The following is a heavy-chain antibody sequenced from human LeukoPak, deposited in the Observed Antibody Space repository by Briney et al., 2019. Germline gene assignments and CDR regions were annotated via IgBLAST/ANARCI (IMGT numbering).Heavy chain of an antibody. D-gene: IGHD2-2*03. J-gene: IGHJ5*02. CDR3: ARRGYCGSTSCYPFDP. V-gene: IGHV4-39*01. CDR1: GGSISSNNYY. Sequence: SETLSLTCTVSGGSISSNNYYWGWIRQPPGKGLEWIGSIYYSGSTYCNPSLKSRVTISVDTSKNQFSLKLSSVTAADTAVYYCARRGYCGSTSCYPFDPWGQGTLVTVSS. CDR2: IYYSGST.